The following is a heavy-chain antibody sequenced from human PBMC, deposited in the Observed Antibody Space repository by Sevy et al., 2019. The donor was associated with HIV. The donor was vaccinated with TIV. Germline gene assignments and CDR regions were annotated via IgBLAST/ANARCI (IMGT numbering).Heavy chain of an antibody. Sequence: GGSLRLSCAASGFTFSSYDMHWVRQATGKCLEWVSAIGTAGDTYYPGTVKGRFTISRENAKNYLYLQMNSLRDGDTSVYYCAVAGYSSGLDAFDIWGQGTMVTVSS. V-gene: IGHV3-13*01. CDR3: AVAGYSSGLDAFDI. D-gene: IGHD6-19*01. CDR2: IGTAGDT. CDR1: GFTFSSYD. J-gene: IGHJ3*02.